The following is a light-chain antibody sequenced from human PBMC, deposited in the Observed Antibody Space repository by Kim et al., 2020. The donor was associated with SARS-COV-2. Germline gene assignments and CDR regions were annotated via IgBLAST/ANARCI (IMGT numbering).Light chain of an antibody. V-gene: IGKV3-15*01. CDR2: GAT. Sequence: GATRERAALSSSASQSGGCNWSWYQQSEGQGHRLRFYGATARATGIRDRFSGGGSGTDFTLTISSLESEDFVVYYCQQYSDWPITFGQGTRLEIK. CDR3: QQYSDWPIT. J-gene: IGKJ5*01. CDR1: QSGGCN.